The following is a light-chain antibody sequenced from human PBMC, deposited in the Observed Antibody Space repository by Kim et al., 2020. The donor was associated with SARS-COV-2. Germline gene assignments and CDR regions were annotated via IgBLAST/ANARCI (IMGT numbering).Light chain of an antibody. CDR1: SSNIGRNT. V-gene: IGLV1-44*01. CDR2: SNN. Sequence: GQRVTIACSGSSSNIGRNTVNWYQQLPGTAPKLLIYSNNQRPSGVPDRFSGSKSGTSASLASSGLQSEDEADYYCAAWDDSLNGWVFGGGTQLTVL. CDR3: AAWDDSLNGWV. J-gene: IGLJ3*02.